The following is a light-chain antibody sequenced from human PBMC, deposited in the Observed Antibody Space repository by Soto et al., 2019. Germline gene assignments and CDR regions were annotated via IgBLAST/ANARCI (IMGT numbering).Light chain of an antibody. J-gene: IGKJ1*01. V-gene: IGKV3-15*01. CDR2: AAS. CDR3: QQYGSSGT. CDR1: QSVSSN. Sequence: EIVMTQSPATLSVSPGERVTLSCRASQSVSSNLAWYQQKPGQAPRLLIYAASARATGIPARFSGSGSGTEFTLTISSLQSEDFAVHYCQQYGSSGTFGQGTKVEIK.